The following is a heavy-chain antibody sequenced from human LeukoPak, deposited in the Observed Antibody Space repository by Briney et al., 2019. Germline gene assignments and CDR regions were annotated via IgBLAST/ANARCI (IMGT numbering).Heavy chain of an antibody. J-gene: IGHJ4*02. CDR2: ISWNSGSI. CDR1: GFTFDDYA. D-gene: IGHD3-22*01. V-gene: IGHV3-9*01. Sequence: GGSLRLSCAASGFTFDDYAMYWVRQTPGKGLEWVSGISWNSGSIGYADSVKGRFTISRDNSKNTLYLQMNSLRAEDTAVYYCAKEPVDSSGPVFDYWGQGTLVTVSS. CDR3: AKEPVDSSGPVFDY.